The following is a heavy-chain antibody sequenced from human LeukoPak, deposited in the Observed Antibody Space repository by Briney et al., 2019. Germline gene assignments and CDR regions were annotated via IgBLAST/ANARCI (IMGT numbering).Heavy chain of an antibody. D-gene: IGHD1-26*01. CDR2: ISFDGTYK. V-gene: IGHV3-30*04. J-gene: IGHJ1*01. CDR3: ARDQGPTSIVGTTSHLNFQH. Sequence: GRSLRLSCAASGFTFSSYTMHWVRQAPGKGLEWVAVISFDGTYKYYADSVKGRFTISRDNSKNTLYLQMNSLRAEDTAVYYCARDQGPTSIVGTTSHLNFQHWGQGTLVTVSS. CDR1: GFTFSSYT.